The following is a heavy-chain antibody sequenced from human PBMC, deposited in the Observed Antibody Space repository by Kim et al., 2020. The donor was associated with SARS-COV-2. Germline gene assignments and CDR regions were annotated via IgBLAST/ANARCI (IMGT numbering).Heavy chain of an antibody. Sequence: SETLSLTCTVSGGSISSSSHYWGWIRQPPGKGLEWIGSMYKSGSTYYNPSLKSRVTISVDTSKNLFSLKLSSVTAADTAVYYCARHRNDFVWGSYRYGFDYWGQGTLVTVSS. CDR2: MYKSGST. D-gene: IGHD3-16*02. CDR3: ARHRNDFVWGSYRYGFDY. J-gene: IGHJ4*02. V-gene: IGHV4-39*01. CDR1: GGSISSSSHY.